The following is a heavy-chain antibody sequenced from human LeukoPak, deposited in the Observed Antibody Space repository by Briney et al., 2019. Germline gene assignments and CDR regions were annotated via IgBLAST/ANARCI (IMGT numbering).Heavy chain of an antibody. CDR3: ERARRGLNRAAACYYYYYIDV. V-gene: IGHV1-8*01. CDR1: GYTFTTYD. CDR2: MNPNSCNK. D-gene: IGHD6-13*01. J-gene: IGHJ6*03. Sequence: ASVKVSCKASGYTFTTYDINWVRQATGQGLEWMVWMNPNSCNKDDEHKCQGRSSMTRNTTISTAYMELSRLRYEDTAVSYCERARRGLNRAAACYYYYYIDVWGKGKTVTVSS.